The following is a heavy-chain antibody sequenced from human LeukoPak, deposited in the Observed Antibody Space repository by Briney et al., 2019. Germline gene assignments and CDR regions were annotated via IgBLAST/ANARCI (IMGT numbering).Heavy chain of an antibody. CDR1: GGSISSYY. V-gene: IGHV4-4*07. Sequence: SETLSLTCTVSGGSISSYYWSWIRQPAGKGLEWIGRIYTSGSTNYNPSLKSRVTMSVDTSKNQFSLKLSSVTAADTAVYYCARDLGSSSWMSHTTKNWLDPWGQGTLVTVSS. D-gene: IGHD6-6*01. CDR3: ARDLGSSSWMSHTTKNWLDP. J-gene: IGHJ5*02. CDR2: IYTSGST.